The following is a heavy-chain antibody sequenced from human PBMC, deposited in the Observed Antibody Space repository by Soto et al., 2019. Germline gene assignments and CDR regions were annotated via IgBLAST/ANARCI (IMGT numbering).Heavy chain of an antibody. J-gene: IGHJ4*02. CDR3: AHHSTSWYRINY. Sequence: QITLKESGPTLVKPTQTLTLTCTFSGFSLSTSGVGVGWIRQPPGKALEWLALIYWDDDKRYSPSLKSRLTITKDTSKNHVVLTMTNMDPVDTATYYCAHHSTSWYRINYWGQGTLVTVSS. CDR1: GFSLSTSGVG. V-gene: IGHV2-5*02. CDR2: IYWDDDK. D-gene: IGHD2-2*01.